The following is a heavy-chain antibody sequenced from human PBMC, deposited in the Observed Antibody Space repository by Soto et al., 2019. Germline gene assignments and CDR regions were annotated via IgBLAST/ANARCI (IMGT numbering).Heavy chain of an antibody. V-gene: IGHV4-59*08. CDR1: GGSISSYY. CDR3: ARHTYYDFWSGYRPLYYMDV. D-gene: IGHD3-3*01. CDR2: IYYSGST. J-gene: IGHJ6*03. Sequence: SETLSLTCTVSGGSISSYYWSWIRQPPGKGLEWIGYIYYSGSTNYNPSLKSRVTISVDTSKNQFSLKLSSVTAADTAVYYCARHTYYDFWSGYRPLYYMDVWGKGTTVTVPS.